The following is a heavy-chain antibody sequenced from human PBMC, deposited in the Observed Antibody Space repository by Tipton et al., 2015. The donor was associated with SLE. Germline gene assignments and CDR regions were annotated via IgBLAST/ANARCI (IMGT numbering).Heavy chain of an antibody. D-gene: IGHD1-20*01. CDR1: GFTFSSYA. CDR2: ISSNGGST. CDR3: VKFNWNDVGAFDI. V-gene: IGHV3-64D*09. Sequence: GSLRLSCAASGFTFSSYAMHWVRQAPGKGLEYVSAISSNGGSTYYADSVKGRFTISRDNSKNTLYLQMSSLRAEDTAVYYCVKFNWNDVGAFDIWGQGTMVTVSS. J-gene: IGHJ3*02.